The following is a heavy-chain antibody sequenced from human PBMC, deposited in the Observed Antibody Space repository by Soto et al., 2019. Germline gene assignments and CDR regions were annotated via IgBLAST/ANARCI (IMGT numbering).Heavy chain of an antibody. V-gene: IGHV4-34*01. CDR2: INHSGST. Sequence: SETLSLTCAFYGGSFSGYYWSLIRQPPGKGLEWIGEINHSGSTNYNPSLKSRVTISVDTSKNQFSLKLSSVTAADTAVYYCAGVAWDILTGYPSFDYWGQGTLVTVSS. D-gene: IGHD3-9*01. J-gene: IGHJ4*02. CDR3: AGVAWDILTGYPSFDY. CDR1: GGSFSGYY.